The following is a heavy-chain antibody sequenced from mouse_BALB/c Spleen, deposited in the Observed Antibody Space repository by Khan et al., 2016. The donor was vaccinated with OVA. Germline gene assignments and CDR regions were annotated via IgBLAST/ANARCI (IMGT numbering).Heavy chain of an antibody. D-gene: IGHD2-14*01. V-gene: IGHV1S136*01. CDR1: GYTFTSYV. Sequence: VQLQQSGPELVKPGASVRMSCKASGYTFTSYVMHWVKQKPGQGLEWIGYIYPYNDDTKYNEKFKGKATLTSDQTSSTAYIVLRSMPTEDAAVYYCATNHRYDVCFDYWGQGTTLTVSS. J-gene: IGHJ2*01. CDR3: ATNHRYDVCFDY. CDR2: IYPYNDDT.